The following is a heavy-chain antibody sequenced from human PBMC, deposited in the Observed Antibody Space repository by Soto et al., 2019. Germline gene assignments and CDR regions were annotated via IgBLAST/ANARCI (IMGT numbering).Heavy chain of an antibody. Sequence: QVQLVESGGGVVQPGRSLRLSCAASGFTFSSYAMHWVRQAPGKGLEWVAVISYDGSNKYYADSVKGRFTISRDNSKKTLYLQMNSLRAEDTAVYYCARGDYYDSSGYYSYYYYGMDVWGQGTTVTVSS. D-gene: IGHD3-22*01. V-gene: IGHV3-30-3*01. CDR1: GFTFSSYA. CDR3: ARGDYYDSSGYYSYYYYGMDV. J-gene: IGHJ6*02. CDR2: ISYDGSNK.